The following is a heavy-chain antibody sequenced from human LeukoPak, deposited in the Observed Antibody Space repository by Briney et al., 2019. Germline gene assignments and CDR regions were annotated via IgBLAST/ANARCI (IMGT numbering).Heavy chain of an antibody. V-gene: IGHV1-8*01. CDR2: MNPNSGNT. J-gene: IGHJ4*02. CDR3: AREPPVAAAGTAPRNDY. D-gene: IGHD6-13*01. CDR1: GYTFTSYD. Sequence: ASVKVSCKASGYTFTSYDINWVRQATGQGLEWMGWMNPNSGNTGYAQKFQGRVTMTRNTSISTAYMELSSLRSEDTAVYYCAREPPVAAAGTAPRNDYWGQGTLVTVSS.